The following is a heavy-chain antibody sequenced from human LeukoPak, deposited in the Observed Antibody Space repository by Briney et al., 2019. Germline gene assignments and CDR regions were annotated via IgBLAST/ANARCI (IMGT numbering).Heavy chain of an antibody. D-gene: IGHD6-19*01. J-gene: IGHJ4*02. CDR3: ARHASVDGNWPRPLDY. Sequence: SETLSLTCTVSGGSISSSSYYWGWIRQPPGKGLEWIGNIYYSGSTYYKPSLKTRVTISVDTSKNQFSLKLTSVTAADTAVYYCARHASVDGNWPRPLDYWGQGSLVTVSS. CDR1: GGSISSSSYY. CDR2: IYYSGST. V-gene: IGHV4-39*01.